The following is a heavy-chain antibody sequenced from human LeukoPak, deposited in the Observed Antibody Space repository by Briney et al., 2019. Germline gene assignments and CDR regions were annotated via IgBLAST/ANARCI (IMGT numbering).Heavy chain of an antibody. CDR2: INHSGST. J-gene: IGHJ1*01. CDR1: GGSFSGYY. V-gene: IGHV4-34*01. Sequence: SETLSLTCAVYGGSFSGYYWSWIRQPPGKGLEWIGEINHSGSTNYNPSLKSRVTISVDTSKNQFSLKLSSVTAADTAVYYCAGGAHVLRYFDWSAGVTEYFQHWGQGTLVTVSS. CDR3: AGGAHVLRYFDWSAGVTEYFQH. D-gene: IGHD3-9*01.